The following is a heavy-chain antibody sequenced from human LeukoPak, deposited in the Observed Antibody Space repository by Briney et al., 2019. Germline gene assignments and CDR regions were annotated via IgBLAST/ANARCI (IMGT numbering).Heavy chain of an antibody. Sequence: KTSETLSLTCTVSGGSISSYYWSWIRQPAGKGLQWNGRIYTSGSTNYNPSLKSPVTISVDKSKNQFSLKLSSVTAADTAVYYCARDRATGTHGGWFDPWGQGTLVTVSS. CDR2: IYTSGST. D-gene: IGHD4-17*01. CDR1: GGSISSYY. V-gene: IGHV4-4*07. J-gene: IGHJ5*02. CDR3: ARDRATGTHGGWFDP.